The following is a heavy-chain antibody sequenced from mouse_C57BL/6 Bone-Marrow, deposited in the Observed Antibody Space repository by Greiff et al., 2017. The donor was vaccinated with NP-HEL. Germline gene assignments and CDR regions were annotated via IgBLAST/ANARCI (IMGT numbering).Heavy chain of an antibody. CDR1: GYTFTSYW. J-gene: IGHJ1*03. CDR3: ARLDLLWYFDV. V-gene: IGHV1-7*01. D-gene: IGHD2-1*01. CDR2: INPSSGYT. Sequence: QVQLKQSGVELAKPGASVKLSCKASGYTFTSYWMHWVKQRPGQGLEWIGYINPSSGYTKYNQKFKDKATLTADKSSSTAYMQLSSLTYEDSAVYYCARLDLLWYFDVWGTGTTVTVSS.